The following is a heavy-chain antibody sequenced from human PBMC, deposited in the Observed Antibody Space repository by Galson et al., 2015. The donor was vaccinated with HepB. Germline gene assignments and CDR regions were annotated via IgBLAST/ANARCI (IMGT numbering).Heavy chain of an antibody. CDR2: ISYDGSNK. CDR3: ARDRVNSGSPHWDY. V-gene: IGHV3-30*03. D-gene: IGHD1-26*01. J-gene: IGHJ4*02. CDR1: GFTFSSYG. Sequence: SLRLSCAASGFTFSSYGMHWVRQAPGKGLEWVAVISYDGSNKYYADSVKGRFTISRDNSKNTLYLQMNSLRVEDTAVYYCARDRVNSGSPHWDYWGQGTLVTVSS.